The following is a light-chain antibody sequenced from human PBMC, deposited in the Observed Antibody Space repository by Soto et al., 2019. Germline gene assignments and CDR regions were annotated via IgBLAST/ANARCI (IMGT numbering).Light chain of an antibody. CDR2: EVS. Sequence: QSALTQPPSASGSPGQSVTISCTGTSSDVGGYNYVSWYQQHPGKAPKLIIYEVSKRPSGVPDRFSGSKSGITASLTVSGLQAEDEADYYCSSYAGGNNLVVFGGGTQLTVL. CDR3: SSYAGGNNLVV. J-gene: IGLJ2*01. V-gene: IGLV2-8*01. CDR1: SSDVGGYNY.